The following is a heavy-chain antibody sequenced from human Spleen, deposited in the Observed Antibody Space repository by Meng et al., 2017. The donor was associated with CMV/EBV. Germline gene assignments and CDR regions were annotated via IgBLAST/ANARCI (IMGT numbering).Heavy chain of an antibody. CDR3: ARAGTPFRYCSSTSCPHDYYGMDV. V-gene: IGHV1-2*02. J-gene: IGHJ6*02. CDR2: INPNSGGT. CDR1: GYTFTGYD. Sequence: ASVKVSCKASGYTFTGYDMHWVRQAPGQGLEWMGWINPNSGGTNYAQKFQGRVTMTRDTSISTAYMELSRLRSDDTAVYYCARAGTPFRYCSSTSCPHDYYGMDVWGQGTTVTVSS. D-gene: IGHD2-2*01.